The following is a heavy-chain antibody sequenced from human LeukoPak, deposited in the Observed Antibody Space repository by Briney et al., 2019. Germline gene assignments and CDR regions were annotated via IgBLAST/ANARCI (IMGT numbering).Heavy chain of an antibody. Sequence: PGRSLRLSCAASGFTFSSYGMHWVRQAPGKGLEWVAVISYDGSNKYYADSVKGRFTISRDNSKNTLYLQMNSLRAEDTAVYYCARAGDSSGYYYYAFDIWGQGTMVTVSS. CDR2: ISYDGSNK. J-gene: IGHJ3*02. CDR1: GFTFSSYG. CDR3: ARAGDSSGYYYYAFDI. V-gene: IGHV3-30*03. D-gene: IGHD3-22*01.